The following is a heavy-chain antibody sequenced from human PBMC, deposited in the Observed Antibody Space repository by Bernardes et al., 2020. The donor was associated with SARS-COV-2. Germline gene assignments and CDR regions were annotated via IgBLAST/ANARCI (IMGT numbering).Heavy chain of an antibody. CDR2: IYYSGST. J-gene: IGHJ4*02. V-gene: IGHV4-39*01. CDR3: ARLEWWATINDY. D-gene: IGHD5-12*01. CDR1: GGSISSSSYY. Sequence: SETLSLTCTVSGGSISSSSYYWGWIRQPPGKGLEWIGSIYYSGSTYYNPSLKSRVTISVDTSKNQFSLKLSSVTAADTAVYYCARLEWWATINDYWGQGTLVTVSS.